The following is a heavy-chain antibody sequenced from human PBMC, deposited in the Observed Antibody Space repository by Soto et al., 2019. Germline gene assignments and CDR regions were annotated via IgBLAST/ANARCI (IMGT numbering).Heavy chain of an antibody. CDR2: IYYSGST. D-gene: IGHD3-22*01. Sequence: QVQPQESGPGLVKPFQALSLPCNFPGCSISSGDYYWGWIRQPPGKGLEWVGYIYYSGSTFYNPSLKSRVTISVDTSKNQFSLKLSSVTAADTAVYYCARSSSGYPEDYWGQGTLVTVSS. V-gene: IGHV4-30-4*01. J-gene: IGHJ4*02. CDR1: GCSISSGDYY. CDR3: ARSSSGYPEDY.